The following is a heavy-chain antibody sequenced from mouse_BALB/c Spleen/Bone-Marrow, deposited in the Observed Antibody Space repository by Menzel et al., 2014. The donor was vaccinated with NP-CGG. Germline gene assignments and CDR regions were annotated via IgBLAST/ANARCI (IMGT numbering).Heavy chain of an antibody. CDR3: ARKRDNLYYFDY. Sequence: VQLKESGPELVKPGASVKVSCKASGYTFTDYHMDWVKQSHGESFEWIGRVNPYNGGTSYNQKFKGKATLTVDKSSSTAYMELNSLTSEDSAVYYCARKRDNLYYFDYWGQGTTLTVSS. CDR1: GYTFTDYH. V-gene: IGHV1-19*01. J-gene: IGHJ2*01. CDR2: VNPYNGGT. D-gene: IGHD1-3*01.